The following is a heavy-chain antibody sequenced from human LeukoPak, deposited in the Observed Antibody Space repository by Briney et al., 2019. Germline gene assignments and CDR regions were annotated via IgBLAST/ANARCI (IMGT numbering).Heavy chain of an antibody. CDR3: ARDYVTPGITGTTSPLDY. V-gene: IGHV3-23*01. D-gene: IGHD1-7*01. CDR2: IIENGYDK. Sequence: GGSLRLSCAASGFTFSTFAMSWVRQAPGKGLEWVSGIIENGYDKYYADSVKGRFAISRDNSKNTLYLQMNSLRADDTAVYYCARDYVTPGITGTTSPLDYWGQGILVSVSS. J-gene: IGHJ4*02. CDR1: GFTFSTFA.